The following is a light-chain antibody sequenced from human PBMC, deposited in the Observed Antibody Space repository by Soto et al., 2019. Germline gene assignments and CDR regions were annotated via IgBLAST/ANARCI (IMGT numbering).Light chain of an antibody. Sequence: DIQMTQSPSTLSASAGATVTIIRRASQSINKWRAWYQQKPGKDPTLLIYEVSTRVSGVPDRFSGSVSGTDFKLEISRVETDDVGIYECMQRTQLTPTFGQRTRLEIK. J-gene: IGKJ5*01. CDR3: MQRTQLTPT. CDR1: QSINKW. V-gene: IGKV1-5*02. CDR2: EVS.